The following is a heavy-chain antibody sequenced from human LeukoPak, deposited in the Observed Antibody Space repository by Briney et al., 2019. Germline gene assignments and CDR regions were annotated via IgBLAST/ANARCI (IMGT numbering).Heavy chain of an antibody. J-gene: IGHJ4*02. Sequence: PGGSLRLSCAASGFTSINYGMHWVRQAPGKGLEWVAVIWYDGSNKYYADSVKGRFTISRDNSKNTLYLQMNSLRAEDTAVYYCARVGSGWDGVDYWGQGTLVTVS. V-gene: IGHV3-33*01. CDR3: ARVGSGWDGVDY. CDR1: GFTSINYG. CDR2: IWYDGSNK. D-gene: IGHD6-19*01.